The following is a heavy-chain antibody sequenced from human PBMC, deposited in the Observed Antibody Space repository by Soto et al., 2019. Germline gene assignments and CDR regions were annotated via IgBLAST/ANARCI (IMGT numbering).Heavy chain of an antibody. D-gene: IGHD3-10*01. V-gene: IGHV4-39*01. J-gene: IGHJ4*02. CDR3: ARHDFRGADY. CDR1: GGSISRSSYY. CDR2: IYYSGST. Sequence: QLQLQESGPGLVKPSETLSLTCTVSGGSISRSSYYWGWIRQPPGKGLEWIGSIYYSGSTHYNPSLKSRVTLSVDTSKNQFSLRLRSVTAADTAVYYGARHDFRGADYWGQGTLVTVSS.